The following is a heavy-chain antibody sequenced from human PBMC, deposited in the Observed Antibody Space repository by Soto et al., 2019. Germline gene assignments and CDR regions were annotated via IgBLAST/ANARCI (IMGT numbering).Heavy chain of an antibody. CDR1: GYPFTHYG. D-gene: IGHD3-10*01. V-gene: IGHV1-18*01. CDR2: ISPFNGNT. J-gene: IGHJ6*02. CDR3: ARDQSFDRSYYYGIDV. Sequence: QVQLVQSGAEVKKPGASVKVSCKSSGYPFTHYGITWVRQAPGQGLEWMGWISPFNGNTNYGQTLQGRVTLTTDTSTSTVNLELRTLRSHDTAVDYCARDQSFDRSYYYGIDVWGQGTTVTVSS.